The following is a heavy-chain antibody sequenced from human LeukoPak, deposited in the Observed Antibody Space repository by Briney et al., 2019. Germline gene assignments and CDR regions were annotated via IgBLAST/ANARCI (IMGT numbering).Heavy chain of an antibody. CDR3: ARMGSGWYYFDY. J-gene: IGHJ4*02. CDR2: ISGSGDST. D-gene: IGHD6-19*01. V-gene: IGHV3-23*01. Sequence: TGGSLRLSCAASGFTFSSYAMSWVRQAPGKGLEWVSAISGSGDSTYYADSVKGRFTISRDNSKNTLYLQMNSLRAEDTAVYYCARMGSGWYYFDYWGQGTLVTVSS. CDR1: GFTFSSYA.